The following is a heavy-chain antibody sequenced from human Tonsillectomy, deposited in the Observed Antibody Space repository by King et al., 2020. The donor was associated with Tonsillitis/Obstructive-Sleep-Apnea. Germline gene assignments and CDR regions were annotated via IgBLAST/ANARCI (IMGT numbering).Heavy chain of an antibody. J-gene: IGHJ4*02. Sequence: VQLVESGGGVVQPGRSLRLSCAASGFTFSSYAMHWVRQAPGKGLEWVALISYDGNNKYYPESLKGRFTIARDNSKNTLYLEMNSLRAEDTAVYYCARGRGVFCSSGTCFSFDYWAQGTLVTVSS. CDR1: GFTFSSYA. CDR3: ARGRGVFCSSGTCFSFDY. CDR2: ISYDGNNK. D-gene: IGHD2-15*01. V-gene: IGHV3-30*04.